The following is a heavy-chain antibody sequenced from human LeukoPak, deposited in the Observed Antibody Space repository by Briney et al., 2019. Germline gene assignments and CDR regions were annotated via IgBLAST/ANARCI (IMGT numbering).Heavy chain of an antibody. V-gene: IGHV4-59*01. J-gene: IGHJ4*02. CDR3: ARVGYSSGWYGNLDY. CDR2: IYYSGST. D-gene: IGHD6-19*01. Sequence: SETLSLTCTVSGGSISSYYWSWIRQPPGKGLEWIGYIYYSGSTNYNPSLKSRVTISVDTSKNQFSLRLSSVTAADTAVYYCARVGYSSGWYGNLDYWGQGTLVTVSS. CDR1: GGSISSYY.